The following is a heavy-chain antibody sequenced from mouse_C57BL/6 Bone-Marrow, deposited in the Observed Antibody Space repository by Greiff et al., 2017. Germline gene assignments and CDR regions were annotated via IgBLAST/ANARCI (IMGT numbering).Heavy chain of an antibody. CDR3: SRETSKGFDY. CDR1: GFTFSDYG. CDR2: ISSGSSTI. V-gene: IGHV5-17*01. D-gene: IGHD1-3*01. J-gene: IGHJ2*01. Sequence: EVMLVESGGGLVKPGGSLKLSCAASGFTFSDYGMHWVRQAPEKGLEWVAYISSGSSTIYYAATVKGRFTISRDNAKNTLFLQMTSLRSEDTAMXYFSRETSKGFDYWGQGTTLTVSS.